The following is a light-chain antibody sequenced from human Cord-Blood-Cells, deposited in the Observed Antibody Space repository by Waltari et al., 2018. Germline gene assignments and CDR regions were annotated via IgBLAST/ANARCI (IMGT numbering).Light chain of an antibody. J-gene: IGLJ1*01. CDR1: SSNIGAGYD. V-gene: IGLV1-40*01. CDR2: GNS. CDR3: QSYDSSLSGYV. Sequence: QSVLTQPPSVSGAPGQRVTISCTGSSSNIGAGYDVHWYQQLPGTAPKLLNHGNSKRPSGVPDRLSGSKSGTSASLAITGLQAEDEADYYCQSYDSSLSGYVFGTGTKVTVL.